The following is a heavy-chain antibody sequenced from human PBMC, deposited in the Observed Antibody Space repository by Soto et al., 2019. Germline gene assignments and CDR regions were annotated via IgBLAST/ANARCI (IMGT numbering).Heavy chain of an antibody. CDR2: ISDSGRTI. Sequence: GGSLRLSCSASGFTFSSYEMNWVRQAPGKGLEWVSYISDSGRTIYYADSVKGQFTVSRDDAQNSVYLQMDSLRAEDTAVYYCARDLLHYDFWSGYSAYFYYGMDVWGPGTTVTVSS. CDR1: GFTFSSYE. D-gene: IGHD3-3*01. CDR3: ARDLLHYDFWSGYSAYFYYGMDV. J-gene: IGHJ6*02. V-gene: IGHV3-48*03.